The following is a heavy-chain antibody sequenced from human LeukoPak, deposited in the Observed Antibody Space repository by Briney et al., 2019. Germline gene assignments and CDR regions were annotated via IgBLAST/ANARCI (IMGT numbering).Heavy chain of an antibody. V-gene: IGHV3-48*04. J-gene: IGHJ6*03. CDR3: ARDPYSGSYGDYYYYYMDL. D-gene: IGHD1-26*01. Sequence: GGSLRLSCAASGFTFSSYSMIWVRQAPGKGLEWVSYISSSSSTIYYADSVKGRFTISRDNAKNSLYLQMNSLRAEDTAVYYCARDPYSGSYGDYYYYYMDLWGQGTTVTISS. CDR1: GFTFSSYS. CDR2: ISSSSSTI.